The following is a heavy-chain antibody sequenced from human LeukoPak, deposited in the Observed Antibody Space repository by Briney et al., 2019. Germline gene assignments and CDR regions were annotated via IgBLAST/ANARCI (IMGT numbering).Heavy chain of an antibody. Sequence: GASLRLSCAASGFTFSSYAMSWVRQAPGKGLEWVSYISSSGSTIYYADSVKGRFTISRDNAKNSLYLQMNSLRAEDTAVYYCARGAWYYDRVGYFDYWGQGTLVTVSS. CDR1: GFTFSSYA. D-gene: IGHD3-22*01. CDR2: ISSSGSTI. CDR3: ARGAWYYDRVGYFDY. J-gene: IGHJ4*02. V-gene: IGHV3-48*04.